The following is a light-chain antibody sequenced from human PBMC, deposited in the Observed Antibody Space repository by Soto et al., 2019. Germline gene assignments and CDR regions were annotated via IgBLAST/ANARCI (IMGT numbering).Light chain of an antibody. CDR2: LEGSGSY. CDR3: ETWDSNTSV. Sequence: QSVLTQSSSASASLGSSVRLTCTLGSGHRRNIIAWHQQQPGKAPPFLMKLEGSGSYIKGSGVPDRFSGSSSGTDRSLTISSLQSEGEPDYCCETWDSNTSVLGGGTKLTVL. V-gene: IGLV4-60*03. CDR1: SGHRRNI. J-gene: IGLJ3*02.